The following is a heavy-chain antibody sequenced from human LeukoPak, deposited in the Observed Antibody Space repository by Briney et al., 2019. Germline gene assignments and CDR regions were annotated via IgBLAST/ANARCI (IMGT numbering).Heavy chain of an antibody. CDR2: TYYRSKRYN. D-gene: IGHD5-12*01. CDR3: ARDPVATHYYFDY. Sequence: SQTLSLTCAISGDSVSSKSAAWNWIRQSPSRGLEWLGRTYYRSKRYNDYAVSVKSRITINPDTTKNQFSLQLNSVTPEDTAVYYCARDPVATHYYFDYWGQGTLVTVSS. CDR1: GDSVSSKSAA. V-gene: IGHV6-1*01. J-gene: IGHJ4*02.